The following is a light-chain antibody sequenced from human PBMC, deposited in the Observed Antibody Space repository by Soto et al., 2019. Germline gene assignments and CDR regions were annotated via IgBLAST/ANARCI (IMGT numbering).Light chain of an antibody. CDR3: QQSFSRPAIT. J-gene: IGKJ5*01. CDR1: QSVSNF. Sequence: DIQMSQSPSSLSASVGDRITITCRASQSVSNFLVWYQQKPGKAPKLLIHSASILQSGVPSRFSGSGSGTDFTLTISSPQPEDVATYYCQQSFSRPAITFGQGTRLEIK. V-gene: IGKV1-39*01. CDR2: SAS.